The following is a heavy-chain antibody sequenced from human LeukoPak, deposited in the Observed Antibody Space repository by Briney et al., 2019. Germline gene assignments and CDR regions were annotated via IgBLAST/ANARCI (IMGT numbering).Heavy chain of an antibody. CDR1: GGTFSSYA. CDR2: IIPIFGTA. V-gene: IGHV1-69*05. Sequence: VASVKVSCKASGGTFSSYAISWVRQAPGQGLERMGGIIPIFGTANYAQKFQGRVTITTDESTSTAYMELSSLRSEDTAVYYYARGLVVVVPAAIPGGWFDPWGQGTLVTVSS. CDR3: ARGLVVVVPAAIPGGWFDP. D-gene: IGHD2-2*01. J-gene: IGHJ5*02.